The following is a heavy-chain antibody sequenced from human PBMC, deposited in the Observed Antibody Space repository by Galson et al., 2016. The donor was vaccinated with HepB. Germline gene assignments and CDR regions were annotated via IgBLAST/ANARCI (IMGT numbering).Heavy chain of an antibody. CDR3: ARELDHSFYFDY. V-gene: IGHV1-46*02. J-gene: IGHJ4*02. Sequence: SVKDSCKASGYTFNTYNMHWVRQAPGQGLEWMGIIKPSGGNTIYAQKFQDRITMTRDTSTSTVYMELISLRSEDTAVYYCARELDHSFYFDYWGQGTLLTVSP. CDR2: IKPSGGNT. CDR1: GYTFNTYN. D-gene: IGHD1-14*01.